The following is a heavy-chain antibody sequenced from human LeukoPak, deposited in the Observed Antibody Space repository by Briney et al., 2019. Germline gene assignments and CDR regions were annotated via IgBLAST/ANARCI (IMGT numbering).Heavy chain of an antibody. Sequence: GGSLRLSCAASGFTVSSNYMSWVRQAPGQGLEWVSVIYGGGSTYYADSVKGRFTISRDNSKNALYLQMNSLRAEDTAVYYCARANSGSFDYWGQGTLVTVSS. CDR3: ARANSGSFDY. CDR1: GFTVSSNY. J-gene: IGHJ4*02. D-gene: IGHD7-27*01. CDR2: IYGGGST. V-gene: IGHV3-53*01.